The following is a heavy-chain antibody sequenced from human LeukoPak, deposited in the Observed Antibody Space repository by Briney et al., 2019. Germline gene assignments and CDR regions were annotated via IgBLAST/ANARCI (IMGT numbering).Heavy chain of an antibody. CDR1: GYTFTSYY. CDR3: AREDDPSRDGYNSIDY. V-gene: IGHV1-46*01. D-gene: IGHD5-24*01. CDR2: INPSGGST. J-gene: IGHJ4*02. Sequence: ASVKVSCKASGYTFTSYYMHWVRQAPGQGLEWMGIINPSGGSTSYAQKFQGRVTMTRDTSTSTVYMELSSLRSEDTAVYYCAREDDPSRDGYNSIDYWGQGTLVTASS.